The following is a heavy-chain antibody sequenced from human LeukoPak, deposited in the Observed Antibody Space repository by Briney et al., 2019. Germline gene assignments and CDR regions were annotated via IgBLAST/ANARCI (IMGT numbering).Heavy chain of an antibody. V-gene: IGHV4-30-2*01. J-gene: IGHJ3*02. CDR3: ARGGVVTPEDAFDI. CDR2: IYHSGST. Sequence: SETLSLTCAVSGGSISSGGYSWRWIRQPPGKGLEWIGYIYHSGSTYYNPSLKSRVTISVDRSKNQFSLKLSSVTAADTAVYYCARGGVVTPEDAFDIWGQGTMVTVSS. CDR1: GGSISSGGYS. D-gene: IGHD2-21*02.